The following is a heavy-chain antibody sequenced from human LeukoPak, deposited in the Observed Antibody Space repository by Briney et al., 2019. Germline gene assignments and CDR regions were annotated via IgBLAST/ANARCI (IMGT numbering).Heavy chain of an antibody. V-gene: IGHV4-59*08. J-gene: IGHJ4*02. D-gene: IGHD6-19*01. Sequence: SETLSLTCTVSGGTISSYDWNWIRQPPGKGLEWIGYIHYSGSTKYNPSLKSRVTISVVTSKNQFSLKLSSVTAADTAVYYCARWYSSGWAFDYWGQGTLVTVSS. CDR3: ARWYSSGWAFDY. CDR2: IHYSGST. CDR1: GGTISSYD.